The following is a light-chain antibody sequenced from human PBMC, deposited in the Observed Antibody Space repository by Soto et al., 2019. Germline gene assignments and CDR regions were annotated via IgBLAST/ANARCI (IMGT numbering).Light chain of an antibody. CDR1: SSDVGTYNR. Sequence: QSALTQPPSVSGSPGQSVTISCTGTSSDVGTYNRVSWYQQPLGTAPKLMIYEVSNRPSGVPARFSGSKSGNTASLTISGLQAEDEADYYCSSYTSYSTLVFGGGTKVTVL. CDR2: EVS. J-gene: IGLJ2*01. CDR3: SSYTSYSTLV. V-gene: IGLV2-18*02.